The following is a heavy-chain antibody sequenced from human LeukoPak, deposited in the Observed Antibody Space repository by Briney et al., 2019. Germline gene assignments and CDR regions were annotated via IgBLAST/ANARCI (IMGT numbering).Heavy chain of an antibody. D-gene: IGHD3-9*01. CDR2: IYYSGST. V-gene: IGHV4-38-2*02. Sequence: SETLSLTCTVSSYYITTGHYWGWIRQPPGKGLEWIGSIYYSGSTYYNPSLKSRVTISVDTSKNQFSLKLSSVAAADTAVYYCARDHGYDILTGYYTRYFDYWGQGTLVTVSS. J-gene: IGHJ4*02. CDR3: ARDHGYDILTGYYTRYFDY. CDR1: SYYITTGHY.